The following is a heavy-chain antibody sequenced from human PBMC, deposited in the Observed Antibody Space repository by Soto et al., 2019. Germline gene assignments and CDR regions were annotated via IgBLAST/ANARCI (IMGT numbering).Heavy chain of an antibody. CDR1: GFTFSNAW. D-gene: IGHD2-2*01. CDR2: IKSKTDGGTT. J-gene: IGHJ6*02. Sequence: PGGSLRLSCAASGFTFSNAWMNWVRQAPGKGLEWVGRIKSKTDGGTTDYAAPVKGRFTISRDDSKNTLYLQMNSLKTEDTAVYYCTTVGYCSSTSCYAYYYYGMDVWGQGTTVTVSS. CDR3: TTVGYCSSTSCYAYYYYGMDV. V-gene: IGHV3-15*07.